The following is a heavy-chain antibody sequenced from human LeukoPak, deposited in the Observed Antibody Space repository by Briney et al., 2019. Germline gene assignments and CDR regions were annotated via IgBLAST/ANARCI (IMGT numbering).Heavy chain of an antibody. Sequence: GASVKVSCKASGYTFIGYYMHWVRQAPGQGLEWMGWINPNSGGTNYAQKFQGRVTMTRDTSISTAYMELSRLRSDDTAVYYCARDRISGSSWYGYWGQGTLVTVSS. V-gene: IGHV1-2*02. J-gene: IGHJ4*02. CDR3: ARDRISGSSWYGY. CDR1: GYTFIGYY. D-gene: IGHD6-13*01. CDR2: INPNSGGT.